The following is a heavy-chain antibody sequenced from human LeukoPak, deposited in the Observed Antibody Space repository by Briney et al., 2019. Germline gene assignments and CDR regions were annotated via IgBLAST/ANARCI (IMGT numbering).Heavy chain of an antibody. CDR1: AFTFSSYS. CDR3: AKVVCYSGWLIFDY. V-gene: IGHV3-23*01. CDR2: ISSSVGNT. J-gene: IGHJ4*02. Sequence: GRSLRLSCAADAFTFSSYSMRWVRQAAREWLGWVSAISSSVGNTYYTDSVKGRFTIPRDNSKNTLHLKMNCLRDEDTSGYCCAKVVCYSGWLIFDYWGQGTLVSVSS. D-gene: IGHD5-12*01.